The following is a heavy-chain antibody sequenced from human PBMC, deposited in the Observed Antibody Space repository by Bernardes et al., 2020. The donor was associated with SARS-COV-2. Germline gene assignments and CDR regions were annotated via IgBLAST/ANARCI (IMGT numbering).Heavy chain of an antibody. J-gene: IGHJ2*01. CDR1: GGSLRGSY. V-gene: IGHV4-34*01. CDR2: LNYSGAT. CDR3: ARAVWGIWYFDR. Sequence: SATLLTSCAVYGGSLRGSYWNWIRQRPGTGLAWIGELNYSGATNYNPSLKSRVTISVDTSKNQFSLKLCSATAADTAVYYCARAVWGIWYFDRWGRGTLVTVSS. D-gene: IGHD3-16*01.